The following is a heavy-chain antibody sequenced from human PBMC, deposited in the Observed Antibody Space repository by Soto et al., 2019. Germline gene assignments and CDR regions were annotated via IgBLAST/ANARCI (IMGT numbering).Heavy chain of an antibody. CDR2: FFYTGST. CDR3: ARSRDGYNLNPIDQ. V-gene: IGHV4-59*01. J-gene: IGHJ4*02. Sequence: QVQLQVSGPGLVKPSATLSLSCTVSTGSTNSFYWSWIRQPPGKGLEWIGYFFYTGSTNHNPSLKSRVTISLDMSSSQFSLSLSSVTAAATAMYYCARSRDGYNLNPIDQWGQGLLVTVSS. CDR1: TGSTNSFY. D-gene: IGHD5-12*01.